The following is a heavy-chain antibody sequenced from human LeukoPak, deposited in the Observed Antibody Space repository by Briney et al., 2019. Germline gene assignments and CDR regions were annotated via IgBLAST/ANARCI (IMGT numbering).Heavy chain of an antibody. CDR2: IYHSGST. CDR1: GGSISSSNW. D-gene: IGHD6-13*01. CDR3: ARLGTYSSSWYTSFAEYFQH. Sequence: SETLSLTCAVSGGSISSSNWWSWIRQPPGKGLEWIGEIYHSGSTNYNPSLKSRVTISVDTSKNQFSLKLSSVTAADTAVYYCARLGTYSSSWYTSFAEYFQHWGQGTLVTVSS. J-gene: IGHJ1*01. V-gene: IGHV4-4*02.